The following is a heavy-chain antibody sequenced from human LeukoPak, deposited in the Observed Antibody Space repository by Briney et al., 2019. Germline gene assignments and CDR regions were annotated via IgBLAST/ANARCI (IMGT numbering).Heavy chain of an antibody. CDR3: ARSHNWNYADTFDI. Sequence: GGSLRLSCAASGFTFSNYAMSWVRQAPGKGLEWVSAISGSGFSTYYADSVKGRFTISRDNAKNSLYLQMNSLRAEDTALYYCARSHNWNYADTFDIWGQGAMVTVSS. J-gene: IGHJ3*02. CDR2: ISGSGFST. D-gene: IGHD1-7*01. V-gene: IGHV3-23*01. CDR1: GFTFSNYA.